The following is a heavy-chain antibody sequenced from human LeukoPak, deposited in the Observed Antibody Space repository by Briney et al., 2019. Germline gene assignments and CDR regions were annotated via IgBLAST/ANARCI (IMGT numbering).Heavy chain of an antibody. Sequence: SETLSLTCTVSGGSIGSYYWSWIRQPAGKGLEWIGRIYTSGGTVYNPSLKSRVTISVDTSKNQFSLKLNSVTAADTAVYYCARVRYCSTNRCYDREFDNWGQGTLVTVSS. CDR2: IYTSGGT. CDR1: GGSIGSYY. D-gene: IGHD2-2*01. CDR3: ARVRYCSTNRCYDREFDN. J-gene: IGHJ4*02. V-gene: IGHV4-4*07.